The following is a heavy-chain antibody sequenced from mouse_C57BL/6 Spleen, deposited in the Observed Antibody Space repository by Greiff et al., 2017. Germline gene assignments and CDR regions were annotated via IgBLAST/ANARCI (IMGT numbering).Heavy chain of an antibody. J-gene: IGHJ4*01. Sequence: VQGVESGAELVRPGTSVKVSCKASGYAFTNYLIEWVKQRPGQGLEWIGVINPGSGGTNYNEKFKGKATLTVDKSSSTAYMQLSSLTSEDSAVYFCAGSHYSNFMDYWGQGTSVTVSS. CDR2: INPGSGGT. CDR1: GYAFTNYL. V-gene: IGHV1-54*01. D-gene: IGHD2-5*01. CDR3: AGSHYSNFMDY.